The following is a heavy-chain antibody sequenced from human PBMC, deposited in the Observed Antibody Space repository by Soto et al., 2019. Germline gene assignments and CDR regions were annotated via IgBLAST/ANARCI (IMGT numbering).Heavy chain of an antibody. CDR3: ARDLGHFSGSGSYFDY. J-gene: IGHJ4*02. CDR1: GFTFSGYG. D-gene: IGHD3-10*01. Sequence: ESGGGVVQPGRSLRLSCATSGFTFSGYGFHWVRQAPGKGLEWVAVIWYDGSNKYYTDSVKGRFTISRDDSKNTLYLQMDSLRGEDTAVYYCARDLGHFSGSGSYFDYWGRGTLVTVSS. V-gene: IGHV3-33*01. CDR2: IWYDGSNK.